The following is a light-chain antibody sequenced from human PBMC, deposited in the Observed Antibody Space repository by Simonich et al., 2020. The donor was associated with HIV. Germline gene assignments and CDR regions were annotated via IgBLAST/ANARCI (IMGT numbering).Light chain of an antibody. CDR3: QTWGAGAGANWV. J-gene: IGLJ3*02. Sequence: QLVLTQSPSASASLGASVRLTCTLSSGHSRYDIAWHQQQPEKGPRYLMKVDSDGSHSKGDEIPARFSGSSYGAERYLTISSLQSEDEADYYCQTWGAGAGANWVFGGGTKLTVL. CDR2: VDSDGSH. V-gene: IGLV4-69*01. CDR1: SGHSRYD.